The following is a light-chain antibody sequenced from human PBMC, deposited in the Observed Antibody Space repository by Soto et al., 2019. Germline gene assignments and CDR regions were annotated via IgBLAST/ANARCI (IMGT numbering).Light chain of an antibody. CDR1: QSVSIS. V-gene: IGKV3-15*01. Sequence: EIQMTQSPSTLSASVGERATLSCRASQSVSISLAWYQHKPGQAPGLLTYGAFFRGTGIPGMFTGSGSGTEFTITSSRLQDDDSAVYCCQQYNNSWTFGGGTKVDIK. J-gene: IGKJ4*02. CDR3: QQYNNSWT. CDR2: GAF.